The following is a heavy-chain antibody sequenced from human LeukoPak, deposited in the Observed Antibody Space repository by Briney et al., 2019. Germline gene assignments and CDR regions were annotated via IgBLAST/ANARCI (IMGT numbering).Heavy chain of an antibody. CDR1: GYTFTYYY. Sequence: GAPVNVSCKASGYTFTYYYIHWVRQAPGQGLEWMGMINPSSGTTSYAQKFQGRVTMTRGTSTSTVYMELSSLRSEDTALYYCARESDTGKDFDHWGQGTLVTVSS. V-gene: IGHV1-46*01. D-gene: IGHD1-1*01. CDR3: ARESDTGKDFDH. CDR2: INPSSGTT. J-gene: IGHJ4*02.